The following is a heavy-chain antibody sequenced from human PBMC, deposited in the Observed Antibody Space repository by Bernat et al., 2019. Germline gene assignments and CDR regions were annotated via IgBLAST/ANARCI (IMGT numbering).Heavy chain of an antibody. D-gene: IGHD4-11*01. V-gene: IGHV4-39*01. J-gene: IGHJ4*02. CDR1: GGSISNSSYY. CDR2: IYYSGST. CDR3: ATNSRELTTVTYFDY. Sequence: QLQLQESGPGLVKPSETLSLTCTVSGGSISNSSYYWGWIRQPPGKGLEWIGSIYYSGSTYYNPSLKSRVTISVDTSKNQFSLKLSSVTAADTAVYYCATNSRELTTVTYFDYWGQGTLVTVSS.